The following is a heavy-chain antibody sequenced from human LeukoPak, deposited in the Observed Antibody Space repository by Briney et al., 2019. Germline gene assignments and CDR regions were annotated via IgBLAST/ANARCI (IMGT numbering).Heavy chain of an antibody. CDR2: IYYSGST. J-gene: IGHJ4*02. D-gene: IGHD5-18*01. CDR1: GGSISSGDYY. V-gene: IGHV4-30-4*01. Sequence: SETLSLTCTVSGGSISSGDYYWSWIRQPPGKGLEWIGYIYYSGSTYYNPSLKSRVTISVDTSKNQFSLKLSSVTAADMAVYYCAREPNLSYGGFFDYWGQGTLVTVSS. CDR3: AREPNLSYGGFFDY.